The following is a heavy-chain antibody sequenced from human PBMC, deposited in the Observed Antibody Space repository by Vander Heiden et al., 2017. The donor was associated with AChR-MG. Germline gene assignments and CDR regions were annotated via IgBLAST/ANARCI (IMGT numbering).Heavy chain of an antibody. Sequence: QVHLQESGPALVKPSQTLSLTCAVSGDSISSGTYHWNWIRQPAGKGLEWIGRIYVSGNTNYNPSLKSRVTISGDTSNNHFSLKLSSVTAADTAVYYCASFPRLYSSGVPGVIDYWGQGTLVPVPS. J-gene: IGHJ4*02. CDR2: IYVSGNT. V-gene: IGHV4-61*02. CDR1: GDSISSGTYH. D-gene: IGHD6-25*01. CDR3: ASFPRLYSSGVPGVIDY.